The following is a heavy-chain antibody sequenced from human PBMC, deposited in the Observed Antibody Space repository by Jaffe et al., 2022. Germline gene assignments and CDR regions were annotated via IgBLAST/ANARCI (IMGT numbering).Heavy chain of an antibody. CDR3: ARDLGRLYYYDSSDSYFDY. J-gene: IGHJ4*02. D-gene: IGHD3-22*01. Sequence: QVQLQESGPGLVKPSETLSLTCAVSGYSISSGYYWGWIRQPPGKGLEWIGSIYHSGNTYYNPSLKSRVTISVDASKNQFSLKLSSVTAADTAVYYCARDLGRLYYYDSSDSYFDYWGQGTLVTVSS. CDR1: GYSISSGYY. CDR2: IYHSGNT. V-gene: IGHV4-38-2*02.